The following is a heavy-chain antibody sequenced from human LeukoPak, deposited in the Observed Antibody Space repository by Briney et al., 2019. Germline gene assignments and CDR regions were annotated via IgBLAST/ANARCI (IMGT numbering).Heavy chain of an antibody. CDR3: AREGYYDSSGYLGVFDY. CDR2: ISSSGSSK. D-gene: IGHD3-22*01. J-gene: IGHJ4*02. V-gene: IGHV3-48*04. Sequence: GGSLRLSCAASGFTFSTYWMSWVRQAPGKGLEWVSHISSSGSSKNYADSVKGRFTISRDNAKNSLYLQMNSLRAEDTAVYYCAREGYYDSSGYLGVFDYWGQGTLVTVSS. CDR1: GFTFSTYW.